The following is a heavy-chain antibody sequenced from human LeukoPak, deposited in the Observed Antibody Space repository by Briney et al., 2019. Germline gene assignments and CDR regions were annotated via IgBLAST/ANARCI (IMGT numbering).Heavy chain of an antibody. V-gene: IGHV6-1*01. CDR1: GDSVSSNSAA. Sequence: SQTLSLTCAISGDSVSSNSAAWNWIRQSPSRGLEWLGRTYYRSKWYNDYAVSVKSRITINPDTSKNQFSLQLNSVTPEDTAVHYCARDPYSSSWYGWRYYYYYGMDVWGQGTTVTVSS. CDR2: TYYRSKWYN. D-gene: IGHD6-13*01. CDR3: ARDPYSSSWYGWRYYYYYGMDV. J-gene: IGHJ6*02.